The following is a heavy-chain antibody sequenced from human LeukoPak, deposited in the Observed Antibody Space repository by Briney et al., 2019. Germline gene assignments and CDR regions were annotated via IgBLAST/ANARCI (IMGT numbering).Heavy chain of an antibody. J-gene: IGHJ4*02. Sequence: SETLSLTCTLSGDSISTSIYFWGWIRQPPGKGLEWIGRIYSSESTYYNPSLQSRITISLDTSKNQFSLKLSSVAAADTAVYFCARRGGTSGYYYFDYWGQGTLVTVSS. V-gene: IGHV4-39*01. D-gene: IGHD3-22*01. CDR2: IYSSEST. CDR3: ARRGGTSGYYYFDY. CDR1: GDSISTSIYF.